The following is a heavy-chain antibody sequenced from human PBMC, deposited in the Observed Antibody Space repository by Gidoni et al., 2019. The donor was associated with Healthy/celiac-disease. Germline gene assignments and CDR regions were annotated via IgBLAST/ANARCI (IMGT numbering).Heavy chain of an antibody. J-gene: IGHJ5*02. D-gene: IGHD6-13*01. CDR1: GFTFSSYG. Sequence: QVQLVESGGGVVQPGRSLRLSCAASGFTFSSYGMHWVRQAPGKGLEWVEFLGFDGSNQYYADSVKCRFTISRDNSKNTLSLQMNSLRVEDTAVYYCARGGSAAGSNNWFDPWGQGTLVTVSS. V-gene: IGHV3-33*01. CDR2: LGFDGSNQ. CDR3: ARGGSAAGSNNWFDP.